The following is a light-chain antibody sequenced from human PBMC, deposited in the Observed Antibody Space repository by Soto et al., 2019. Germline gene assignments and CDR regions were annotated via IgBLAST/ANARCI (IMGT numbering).Light chain of an antibody. J-gene: IGKJ1*01. CDR3: QHYNKWPRT. Sequence: QFLSTLSLSPGERATLSCRASQSVSSNLAWYQQKPGQAPRLLIYGASTRATGIPARFSGSGSGTEFTLTISSLQSEDFAVYYCQHYNKWPRTFGQLTKEHIK. V-gene: IGKV3-15*01. CDR2: GAS. CDR1: QSVSSN.